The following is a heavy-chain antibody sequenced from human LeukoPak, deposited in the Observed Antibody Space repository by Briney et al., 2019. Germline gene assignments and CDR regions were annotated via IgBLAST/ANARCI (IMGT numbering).Heavy chain of an antibody. CDR1: GGSISSSSYY. J-gene: IGHJ4*02. Sequence: SETLSLTCTVSGGSISSSSYYWGWIRQPPGKGLEWIGYIYYSGSTNYNPSLKSRVTISVDTSKNQFSLKLSSVTAADTAVYYCARGAGSFDYWGQGTLVTVSS. CDR2: IYYSGST. V-gene: IGHV4-61*05. CDR3: ARGAGSFDY. D-gene: IGHD3-10*01.